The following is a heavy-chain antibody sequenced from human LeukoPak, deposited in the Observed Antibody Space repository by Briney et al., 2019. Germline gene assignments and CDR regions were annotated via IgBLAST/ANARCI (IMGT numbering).Heavy chain of an antibody. CDR3: AKSNGYGLIDY. V-gene: IGHV4-39*01. CDR2: IYSSGNT. J-gene: IGHJ4*02. D-gene: IGHD5-12*01. Sequence: SETLSLTCAVSGASISSSNYYWGWVRQSPGKGLEWIGNIYSSGNTYYNASLKSRVTMYIDTSKNQFSLKLSSVTAADTAMYYCAKSNGYGLIDYWGQGTLATVSS. CDR1: GASISSSNYY.